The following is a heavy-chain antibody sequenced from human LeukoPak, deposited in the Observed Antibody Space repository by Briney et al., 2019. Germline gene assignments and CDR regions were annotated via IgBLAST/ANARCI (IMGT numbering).Heavy chain of an antibody. CDR1: GGSISSSHW. D-gene: IGHD5-24*01. J-gene: IGHJ4*02. CDR3: GRESLRDGYNLVGYVDN. Sequence: SETLSLTCAVSGGSISSSHWWTLVPQPPGKGLEGIGEIYHSGSTTYNPSLNSRVTMSVDKSKNQFSLSLNSVTAADTAVYYCGRESLRDGYNLVGYVDNWGQGTLVIVSS. V-gene: IGHV4-4*02. CDR2: IYHSGST.